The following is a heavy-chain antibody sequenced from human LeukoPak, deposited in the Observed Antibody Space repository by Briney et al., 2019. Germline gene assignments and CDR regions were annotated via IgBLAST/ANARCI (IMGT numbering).Heavy chain of an antibody. V-gene: IGHV3-23*01. CDR1: GFTFSSYA. J-gene: IGHJ4*02. CDR3: AKSIFGVVMPFDY. D-gene: IGHD3-3*01. CDR2: ISGSGGST. Sequence: GGSLRLSCAASGFTFSSYAMSWVRQAPGKGLEWVSAISGSGGSTYYADSVKGRFTISRGNSKNTLYLQMNSLRAEDTAVYYCAKSIFGVVMPFDYWGQGTLVTVSS.